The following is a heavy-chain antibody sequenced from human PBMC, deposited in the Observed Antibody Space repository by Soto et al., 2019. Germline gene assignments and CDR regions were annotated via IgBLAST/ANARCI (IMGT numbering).Heavy chain of an antibody. CDR3: ARDGLTAFVMFPPWDVDV. CDR2: ISYDGSYK. J-gene: IGHJ6*02. CDR1: GFTFSSHT. Sequence: PGGSLRLSCTASGFTFSSHTMHWVRQAPRGGLEWVAVISYDGSYKFYADSVKGRFTISRGNSKSTLYLQMNRLTAADTAIYYCARDGLTAFVMFPPWDVDVWGQGTTVTVSS. V-gene: IGHV3-30-3*01. D-gene: IGHD3-3*01.